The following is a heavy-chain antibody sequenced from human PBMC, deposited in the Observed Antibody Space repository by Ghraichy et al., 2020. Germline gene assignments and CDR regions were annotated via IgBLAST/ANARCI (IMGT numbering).Heavy chain of an antibody. J-gene: IGHJ3*02. D-gene: IGHD6-19*01. CDR3: ASRNGSSGWYLRAFDI. V-gene: IGHV1-69*05. CDR2: IIPIFGTA. CDR1: GGTFSSYA. Sequence: SVTVSCKASGGTFSSYAISWVRQAPGQGLEWMGGIIPIFGTANYAQKFQGRVTITTDESTSTAYMELSSLRSEDTAVYYCASRNGSSGWYLRAFDIWGQGTMVTVSS.